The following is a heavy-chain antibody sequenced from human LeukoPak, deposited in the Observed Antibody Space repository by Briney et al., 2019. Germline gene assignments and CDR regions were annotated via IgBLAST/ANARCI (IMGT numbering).Heavy chain of an antibody. CDR1: GFTFDDYG. V-gene: IGHV3-20*04. J-gene: IGHJ3*02. D-gene: IGHD2-15*01. CDR3: AGYCSGGSCYVDAFDI. CDR2: INWNGGST. Sequence: GGSLRLSCAASGFTFDDYGMSWVRQAPGKGLEWVSGINWNGGSTGYADSVKGRFTISRDNAKNSLYLQMNSLRAEDTAVYYCAGYCSGGSCYVDAFDIWGQGTMVTVSS.